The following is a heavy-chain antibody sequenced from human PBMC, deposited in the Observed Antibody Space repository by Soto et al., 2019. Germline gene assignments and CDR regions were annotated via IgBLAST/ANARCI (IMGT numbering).Heavy chain of an antibody. V-gene: IGHV1-18*04. CDR2: ISAYNGNT. Sequence: ASVKVSCKASGYTFTSYGISWVRQAPGQGLEWMGWISAYNGNTNYAQKLQGRATMTTDTSTSTACMELRSLRSDVTAVYYCARDLWSRSGYDYWGQGTLVTVSS. CDR3: ARDLWSRSGYDY. J-gene: IGHJ4*02. CDR1: GYTFTSYG. D-gene: IGHD3-3*01.